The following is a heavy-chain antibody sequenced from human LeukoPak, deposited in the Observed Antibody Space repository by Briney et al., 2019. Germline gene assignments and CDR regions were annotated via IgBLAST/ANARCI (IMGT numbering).Heavy chain of an antibody. CDR3: ARVAPIYSSSLYYLDY. Sequence: GGSLRLSCAASGFTFSSYAMSWVRQAPGKGLEWVSVISGSGGSTYYADSVKGRFTISRDNSMNTLYLQMKSLRAEDTAVYYCARVAPIYSSSLYYLDYWGQGTLVTVSS. V-gene: IGHV3-23*01. J-gene: IGHJ4*02. CDR1: GFTFSSYA. CDR2: ISGSGGST. D-gene: IGHD6-13*01.